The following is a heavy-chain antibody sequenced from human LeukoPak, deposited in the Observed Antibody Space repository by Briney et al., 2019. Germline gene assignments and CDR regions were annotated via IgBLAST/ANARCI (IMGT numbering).Heavy chain of an antibody. CDR1: GGSISTGNYY. Sequence: SETLSLTCTVSGGSISTGNYYWSWIRQPAGKGLEWIGRIYTTGSTNYNPSLKSRVTVSVDTSKNQFSLKLSSVTAADTAVYYCAREGKNWGYYYYYMDVWGKGTTVTISS. CDR3: AREGKNWGYYYYYMDV. D-gene: IGHD7-27*01. CDR2: IYTTGST. V-gene: IGHV4-61*02. J-gene: IGHJ6*03.